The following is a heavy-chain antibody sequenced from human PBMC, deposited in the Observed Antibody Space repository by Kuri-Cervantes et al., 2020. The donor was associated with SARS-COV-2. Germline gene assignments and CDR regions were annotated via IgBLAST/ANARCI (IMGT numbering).Heavy chain of an antibody. CDR3: ATVWVGYMDV. Sequence: ASVKVSCKASGYTFTAYYMHWVRQAPGQGLEWMGWINPNSGGTNYAQKFQGRVTMTRDTSISTAYMELSSLRSEDTAVYYCATVWVGYMDVWGKGTTVTVSS. J-gene: IGHJ6*03. CDR1: GYTFTAYY. CDR2: INPNSGGT. V-gene: IGHV1-2*02. D-gene: IGHD1-26*01.